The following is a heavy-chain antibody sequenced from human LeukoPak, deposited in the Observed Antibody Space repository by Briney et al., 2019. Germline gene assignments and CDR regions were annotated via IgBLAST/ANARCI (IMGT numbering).Heavy chain of an antibody. J-gene: IGHJ4*02. CDR1: GYSISSGYY. CDR3: ARDRWLDGSYSTY. V-gene: IGHV4-38-2*02. D-gene: IGHD3-10*01. CDR2: IYHSGST. Sequence: SETLSLTCTVSGYSISSGYYWGWIRQPPGKGLEWIGSIYHSGSTYYNPSLKSRVTISVDTSKNQFSLKLSSVTAADTAVYYCARDRWLDGSYSTYWGQGTLVTVSS.